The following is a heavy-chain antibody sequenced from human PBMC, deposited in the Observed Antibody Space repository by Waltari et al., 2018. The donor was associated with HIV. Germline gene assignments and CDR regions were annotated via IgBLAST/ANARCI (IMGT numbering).Heavy chain of an antibody. D-gene: IGHD1-26*01. CDR3: ARQSRGNSVGYDY. CDR2: IYYSGST. Sequence: QVQLQESGPGLVKPSETLSLTCTVSGGSISSYYWSWIRQPPGKGLELIGYIYYSGSTNYRPPLKSRLTMSVDTSKNQVSLKLSSVTAADTAVYYCARQSRGNSVGYDYWGQVTLVTVSS. CDR1: GGSISSYY. J-gene: IGHJ4*02. V-gene: IGHV4-59*08.